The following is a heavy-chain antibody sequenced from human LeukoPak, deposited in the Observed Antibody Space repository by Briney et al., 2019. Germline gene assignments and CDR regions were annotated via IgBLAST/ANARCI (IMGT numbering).Heavy chain of an antibody. D-gene: IGHD3-10*01. CDR3: ARVKGREGSTVIIDY. CDR1: GGSVSNYY. J-gene: IGHJ4*02. CDR2: ISHSGSV. Sequence: SQTLSLTCTVSGGSVSNYYWSWIRQSPGKGLEWIGYISHSGSVNYNPSLKSRVTMSVDTSKNQFSLKLSSVTAADTAVYYCARVKGREGSTVIIDYWGQGTLVTVSS. V-gene: IGHV4-59*02.